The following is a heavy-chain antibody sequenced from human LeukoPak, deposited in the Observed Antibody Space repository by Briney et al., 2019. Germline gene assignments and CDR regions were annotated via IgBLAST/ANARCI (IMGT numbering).Heavy chain of an antibody. Sequence: GGSLRLSCAASGLTFSNYWMSWVRQAPGKGLECVANIKQDGSEKNYVDSVKGRFTTSRDNAKNSLYLQMNSLRAEDTAVYYCAKYARGPLDWGQGTLVTVSS. CDR1: GLTFSNYW. D-gene: IGHD6-6*01. CDR3: AKYARGPLD. CDR2: IKQDGSEK. J-gene: IGHJ4*02. V-gene: IGHV3-7*01.